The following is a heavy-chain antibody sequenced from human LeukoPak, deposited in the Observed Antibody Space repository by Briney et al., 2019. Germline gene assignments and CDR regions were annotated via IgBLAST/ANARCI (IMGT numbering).Heavy chain of an antibody. CDR3: ARGANYYGSGNFHY. V-gene: IGHV4-39*07. CDR1: SGSISSSSYY. CDR2: IYYSGST. D-gene: IGHD3-10*01. J-gene: IGHJ4*02. Sequence: SETLSLTCTVSSGSISSSSYYWGWIRQPPGKGLEWIGSIYYSGSTYYNPSLKSRVTISVDTSKNQFSLKLSSVTAADTAVYYCARGANYYGSGNFHYWGQGTLVTVSS.